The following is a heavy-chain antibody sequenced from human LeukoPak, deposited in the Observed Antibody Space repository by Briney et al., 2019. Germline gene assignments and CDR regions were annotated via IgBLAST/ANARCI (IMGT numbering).Heavy chain of an antibody. Sequence: GGSLRLSCEGSAFIFSGHWMNWVRQTPGKGLEWVASIKEDGSERQYVDSVKGRFSISRDNTKGSLFLQMNSLRAEDTAVYYCARSTLERDYYGNSGYFYVPFDLWGQGTLVTVSS. D-gene: IGHD3-22*01. J-gene: IGHJ4*02. CDR1: AFIFSGHW. CDR2: IKEDGSER. V-gene: IGHV3-7*01. CDR3: ARSTLERDYYGNSGYFYVPFDL.